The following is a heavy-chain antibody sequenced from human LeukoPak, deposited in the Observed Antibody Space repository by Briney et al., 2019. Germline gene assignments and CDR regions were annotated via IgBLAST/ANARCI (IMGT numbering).Heavy chain of an antibody. V-gene: IGHV3-30*04. CDR2: IAFDDTDR. D-gene: IGHD1-1*01. J-gene: IGHJ4*02. CDR3: ARVWRGNYYDY. CDR1: GFIFGDYA. Sequence: GSLRLSCAASGFIFGDYAMHWVRQAPGKGLEWVAAIAFDDTDRYYIDSVKARFTISRDNSKNTLYLQMNSLRAEDTAIYYCARVWRGNYYDYWGQGTLVTVSS.